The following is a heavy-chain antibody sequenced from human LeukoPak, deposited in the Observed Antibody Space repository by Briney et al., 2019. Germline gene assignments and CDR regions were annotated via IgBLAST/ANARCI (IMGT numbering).Heavy chain of an antibody. D-gene: IGHD3-9*01. CDR2: ISGSGGST. J-gene: IGHJ4*02. V-gene: IGHV3-23*01. Sequence: GGSLRLSCAASGFTFSSYAMSWVRQAPGTGLEWVSAISGSGGSTYYADSVKGRFTISRDNSKNTLYLQMNSLRAEDTAVYYCATLSLRYFDWLPGDYWGQGTLVTVSS. CDR3: ATLSLRYFDWLPGDY. CDR1: GFTFSSYA.